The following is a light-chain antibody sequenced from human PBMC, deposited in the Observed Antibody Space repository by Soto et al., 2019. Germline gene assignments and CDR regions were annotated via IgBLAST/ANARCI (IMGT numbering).Light chain of an antibody. V-gene: IGLV2-14*01. CDR2: DVS. CDR3: SSYTSATTYV. CDR1: SSDVGAYNY. Sequence: QSVLTQPASVSGSPGQSITISCTGTSSDVGAYNYASWYQQYPGEAPKVIIYDVSHRPAGVSNRFSGPKSGNTASLTISGLQTQDEADYCCSSYTSATTYVFGTGTKVTVL. J-gene: IGLJ1*01.